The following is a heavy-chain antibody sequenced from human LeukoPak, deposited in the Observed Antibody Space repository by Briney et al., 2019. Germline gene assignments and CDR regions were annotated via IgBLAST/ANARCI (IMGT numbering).Heavy chain of an antibody. Sequence: GGSLRLSCAASGFTFSSYAMHWVRQAPGKGLEWVAVISYDGSNKYYADSVKGRFTISRDNSKNTLYLQMNSLRAEDTAVYYCARAPGSHVHYFDYWGQGTLVTVSS. V-gene: IGHV3-30*04. CDR1: GFTFSSYA. D-gene: IGHD3-10*01. CDR3: ARAPGSHVHYFDY. J-gene: IGHJ4*02. CDR2: ISYDGSNK.